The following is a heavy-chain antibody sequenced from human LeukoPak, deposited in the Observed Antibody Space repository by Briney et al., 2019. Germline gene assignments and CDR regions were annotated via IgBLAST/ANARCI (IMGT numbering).Heavy chain of an antibody. CDR1: GGSISSGGNF. CDR3: ARGGSGSYYSVYYAVDV. D-gene: IGHD1-26*01. CDR2: IYYSGTT. Sequence: PSETLSPTCTVSGGSISSGGNFWSWIRQRPGKGLEWIGFIYYSGTTYSNPSLKSRVAISADTSKNEFSLKLNSLTAADTAVYYCARGGSGSYYSVYYAVDVWGQGTTVTVS. J-gene: IGHJ6*02. V-gene: IGHV4-31*03.